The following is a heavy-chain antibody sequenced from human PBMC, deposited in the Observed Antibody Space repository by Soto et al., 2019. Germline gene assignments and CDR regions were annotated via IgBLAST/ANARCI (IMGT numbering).Heavy chain of an antibody. CDR1: GFTFSSYG. CDR2: ISYDGSNK. Sequence: GGSLRLSCAASGFTFSSYGMHWVRQAPGKGLEWVAVISYDGSNKYYADSVKGRFTISRDNSKNTLYLQMNSLRAEDTAVYYCAKSRSRSYYDFWSGYFLYWGQGTLVTSPQ. CDR3: AKSRSRSYYDFWSGYFLY. J-gene: IGHJ4*02. D-gene: IGHD3-3*01. V-gene: IGHV3-30*18.